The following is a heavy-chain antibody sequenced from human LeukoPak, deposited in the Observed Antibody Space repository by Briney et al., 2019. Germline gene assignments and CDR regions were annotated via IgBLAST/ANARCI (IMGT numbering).Heavy chain of an antibody. CDR1: GGSIRSSYYY. V-gene: IGHV4-39*01. D-gene: IGHD3-3*01. CDR2: IYDSGST. CDR3: ARHRPYYDPRAFDY. J-gene: IGHJ4*02. Sequence: PLETLSLTCTVSGGSIRSSYYYWGWIRQPPGKGLEWIGSIYDSGSTYYNPSLKSRVTISVDTSKNQFSLMLSSVTAADTAVYYCARHRPYYDPRAFDYWGQGTLVTVSS.